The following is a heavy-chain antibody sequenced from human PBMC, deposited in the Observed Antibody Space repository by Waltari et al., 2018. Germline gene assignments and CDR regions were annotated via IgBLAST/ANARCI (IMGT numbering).Heavy chain of an antibody. CDR1: GGSISRSAYY. J-gene: IGHJ3*02. Sequence: QLQLQESGPGLVKSSETLSLTCTVSGGSISRSAYYWVWLRQPPGKELAWIGSIYPGGDTYYHSSLESRVRLSVDRSSNHFSMRLRSVTAADTAVYYCARRGDWLPLDAFDIWGQGTVVTVSS. CDR3: ARRGDWLPLDAFDI. V-gene: IGHV4-39*02. CDR2: IYPGGDT. D-gene: IGHD2-15*01.